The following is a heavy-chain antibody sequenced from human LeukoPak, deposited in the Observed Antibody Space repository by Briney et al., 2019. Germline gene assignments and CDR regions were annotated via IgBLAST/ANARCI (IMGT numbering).Heavy chain of an antibody. CDR2: VSADGSNK. V-gene: IGHV3-30*18. CDR1: GFTFSSYG. Sequence: GGSLRLSCEASGFTFSSYGMHWVRQAPGKGLEWVAVVSADGSNKQYADSVKGRFTISRDNSKNTLYLQLNSLRTEDTAVYYCAKGGVSDSGSWYGDYFDYWGQGTLVTVSS. D-gene: IGHD6-13*01. J-gene: IGHJ4*02. CDR3: AKGGVSDSGSWYGDYFDY.